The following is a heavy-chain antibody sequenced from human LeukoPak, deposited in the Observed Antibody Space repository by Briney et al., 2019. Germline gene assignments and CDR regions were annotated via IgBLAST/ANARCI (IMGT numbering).Heavy chain of an antibody. D-gene: IGHD1-26*01. V-gene: IGHV4-34*01. CDR2: INHSGST. CDR3: ARAPHLYHLLFDY. J-gene: IGHJ4*02. CDR1: GGSFSGYY. Sequence: SETLSLTCAVYGGSFSGYYWSWIRQPPGKGLEWIGEINHSGSTNYNPSLKSRVTISVDTSKNQFSLKLSSVTAADTAVYYCARAPHLYHLLFDYWGQGTLVTVSS.